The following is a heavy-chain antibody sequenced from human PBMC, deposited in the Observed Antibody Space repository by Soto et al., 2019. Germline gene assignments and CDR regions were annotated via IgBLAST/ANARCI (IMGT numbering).Heavy chain of an antibody. J-gene: IGHJ4*02. Sequence: SETLSLTCTVTGDSISSRSYYWGRIRQPPGKGIEWIGSICYSGSTYNNPSRRSRVSMSIYTSKDQFCRKLKSVTAADTALYFCATQRTSVVTQAYFDEWGPGSLVTVPP. CDR1: GDSISSRSYY. V-gene: IGHV4-39*01. CDR3: ATQRTSVVTQAYFDE. CDR2: ICYSGST. D-gene: IGHD2-21*02.